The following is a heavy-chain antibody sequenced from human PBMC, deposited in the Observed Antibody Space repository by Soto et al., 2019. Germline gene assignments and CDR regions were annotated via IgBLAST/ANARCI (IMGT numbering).Heavy chain of an antibody. CDR2: IDAGNGNT. D-gene: IGHD3-10*01. V-gene: IGHV1-3*01. CDR3: ARGSYGPES. Sequence: QVQLVQSGAEVKEPGASVKVSCKASGYTFTSNSMHWVRQAPGQRLEWMGWIDAGNGNTKYSPKFQGRVTLTRDTAAGTAYMDLSSLCSEDRAVYYRARGSYGPESWGQGTLVTVST. CDR1: GYTFTSNS. J-gene: IGHJ5*02.